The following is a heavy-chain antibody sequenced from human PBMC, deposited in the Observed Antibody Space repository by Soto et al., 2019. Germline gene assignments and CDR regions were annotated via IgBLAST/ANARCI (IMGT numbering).Heavy chain of an antibody. J-gene: IGHJ4*02. CDR3: AREIRHDILTGYDYFDY. Sequence: SVKVSCKASGGTFSSYAISWVRQAPGQGLEWMGGIIPIFGTASYAQKFQGRVTITADESTSTAYMELSSLRSEDTAVYYCAREIRHDILTGYDYFDYWGQGTLVTVSS. V-gene: IGHV1-69*13. CDR1: GGTFSSYA. D-gene: IGHD3-9*01. CDR2: IIPIFGTA.